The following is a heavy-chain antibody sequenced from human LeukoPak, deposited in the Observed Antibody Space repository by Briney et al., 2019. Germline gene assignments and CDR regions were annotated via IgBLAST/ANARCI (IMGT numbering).Heavy chain of an antibody. J-gene: IGHJ6*03. CDR1: GFTFSSYA. CDR3: TTASYYYGSGSYLGYYMDV. CDR2: ISGSGGST. V-gene: IGHV3-23*01. D-gene: IGHD3-10*01. Sequence: GGSLRLSCAASGFTFSSYAMSWVRQAPGKGLEWVSAISGSGGSTYYADSVKGRFTISRDNSKNTLYLQMNSLKTEDTAVYYCTTASYYYGSGSYLGYYMDVWGKGTTVTVSS.